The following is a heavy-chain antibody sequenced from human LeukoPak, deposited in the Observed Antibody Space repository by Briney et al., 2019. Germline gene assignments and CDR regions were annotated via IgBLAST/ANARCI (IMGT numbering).Heavy chain of an antibody. CDR3: AKSGGYCTDGICYHFDY. Sequence: GRSLRLSCAASGFAFNTFGIHWVRQAPGKGLEWGAVISSDGSKEYYGDSGKGRFTISRDNSKNILYLQMNSLRAEDSAVYYCAKSGGYCTDGICYHFDYWGQGTLVTVSS. D-gene: IGHD2-8*01. CDR1: GFAFNTFG. J-gene: IGHJ4*02. V-gene: IGHV3-30*18. CDR2: ISSDGSKE.